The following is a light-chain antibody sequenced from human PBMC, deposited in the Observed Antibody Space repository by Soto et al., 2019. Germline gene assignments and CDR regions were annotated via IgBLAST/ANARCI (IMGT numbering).Light chain of an antibody. V-gene: IGLV1-40*01. Sequence: QSVLTQPPSVSGAPGQRVTLSCTGSSSNIGANFDVHWYQHFPGSAPKLLIYGTSNRPSGVPDRFSGSKSGTSASLAITGLQAEDEADYYCQSYDSRLSNYVFGGGTKLTVL. CDR3: QSYDSRLSNYV. CDR1: SSNIGANFD. CDR2: GTS. J-gene: IGLJ1*01.